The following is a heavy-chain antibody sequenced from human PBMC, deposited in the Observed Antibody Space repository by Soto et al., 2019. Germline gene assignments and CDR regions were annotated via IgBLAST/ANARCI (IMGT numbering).Heavy chain of an antibody. J-gene: IGHJ6*02. CDR2: IIPIFGTA. CDR3: AREKGTGSSSWSYYYYYGMDV. V-gene: IGHV1-69*12. D-gene: IGHD6-6*01. CDR1: GGTFSSYA. Sequence: QVQLVQSGAEVKKPGSSVKVSCKASGGTFSSYAISWVRQAPGQGLEWMGGIIPIFGTANYAQKFQGRVTITADESTSTAYMELSSLRSEDTAVYYCAREKGTGSSSWSYYYYYGMDVWGQGTTVTVSS.